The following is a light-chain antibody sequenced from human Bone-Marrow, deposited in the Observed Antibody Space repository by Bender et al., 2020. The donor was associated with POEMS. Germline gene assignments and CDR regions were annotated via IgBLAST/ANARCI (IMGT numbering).Light chain of an antibody. CDR2: DVS. J-gene: IGLJ3*02. V-gene: IGLV2-14*03. CDR3: AAWDDSLSGPV. Sequence: QSALTQPASVSGSPGQSITISCTGTSSDVGGYNYVSWYQHHPGKAPKLIISDVSYRPSGVSNRFSGSMSGTSASLAISGLRSEDEADYYCAAWDDSLSGPVFGGGTKLTVL. CDR1: SSDVGGYNY.